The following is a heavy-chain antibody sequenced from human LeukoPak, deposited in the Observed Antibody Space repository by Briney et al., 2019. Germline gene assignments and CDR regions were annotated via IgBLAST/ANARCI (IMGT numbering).Heavy chain of an antibody. CDR1: GFTFSSYA. V-gene: IGHV3-23*01. J-gene: IGHJ4*02. Sequence: GGSLRLSCAASGFTFSSYAMSWVRQAPGKGLEWVSAISGSGGSTYYADSVKGRFTISRDNAKNSLYLQMNSRRAEDTAVYYCARDSSSGGYWGQGTLVTVSS. CDR2: ISGSGGST. CDR3: ARDSSSGGY. D-gene: IGHD2-15*01.